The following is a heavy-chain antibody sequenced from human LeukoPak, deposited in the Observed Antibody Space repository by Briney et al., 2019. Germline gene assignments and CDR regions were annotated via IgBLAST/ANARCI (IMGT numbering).Heavy chain of an antibody. CDR2: IDPSDSYT. Sequence: GESLRISCKGSGYSFTSYWISWVRQMPGKGLEWMGRIDPSDSYTNYSPSFQGHVTIPADKSISTAYLQWSSLKASDTAMYYCARQRVRGVINNWFDPWGQGTLVTVSS. CDR1: GYSFTSYW. J-gene: IGHJ5*02. V-gene: IGHV5-10-1*01. D-gene: IGHD3-10*01. CDR3: ARQRVRGVINNWFDP.